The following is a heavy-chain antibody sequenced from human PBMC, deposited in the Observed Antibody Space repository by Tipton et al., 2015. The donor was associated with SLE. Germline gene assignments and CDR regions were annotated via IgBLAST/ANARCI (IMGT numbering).Heavy chain of an antibody. J-gene: IGHJ4*02. V-gene: IGHV4-34*01. Sequence: TLSLTCAVYGRSFIGSYWTWIRQPPGKGLEWIGDIDHSGVTHYNPPLKSRVTISVDTSKNQFSLKLRSVTAADTAVYYCAREYSGYDYRTFDHWGQGTLVTVSS. CDR1: GRSFIGSY. CDR3: AREYSGYDYRTFDH. D-gene: IGHD5-12*01. CDR2: IDHSGVT.